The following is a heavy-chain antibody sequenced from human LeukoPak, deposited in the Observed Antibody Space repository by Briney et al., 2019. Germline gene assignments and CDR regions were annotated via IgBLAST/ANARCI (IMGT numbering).Heavy chain of an antibody. CDR1: GYTFTGYY. J-gene: IGHJ3*02. CDR2: INPNSGGT. V-gene: IGHV1-2*02. Sequence: ASVKVSCKTSGYTFTGYYIHWVRQAPGQGLEWMGWINPNSGGTNYVQKFQARVTMTRDTSINTAYMELSRLKSHDTAVYYCARYYYDRSGYFPFDIWGQGTMVTVSS. D-gene: IGHD3-22*01. CDR3: ARYYYDRSGYFPFDI.